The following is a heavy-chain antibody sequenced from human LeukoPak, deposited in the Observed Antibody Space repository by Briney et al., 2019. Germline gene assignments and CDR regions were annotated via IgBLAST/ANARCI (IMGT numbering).Heavy chain of an antibody. CDR3: ARVSGTFPSYFDY. J-gene: IGHJ4*02. CDR1: GFTFSSNY. D-gene: IGHD1-26*01. Sequence: PGGSLRLSCAASGFTFSSNYMSWVRQAPGKGLEWVSLIYSDGSTYYADSVKGRFTISRDNSQNTLYLQMNSLRAEDTAVYYCARVSGTFPSYFDYWGQGTLVTVSS. V-gene: IGHV3-53*01. CDR2: IYSDGST.